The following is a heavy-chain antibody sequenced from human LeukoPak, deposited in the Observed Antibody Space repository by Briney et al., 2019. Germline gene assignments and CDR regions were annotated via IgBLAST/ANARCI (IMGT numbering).Heavy chain of an antibody. J-gene: IGHJ6*03. CDR3: AKSTTRLVSDYYYYMGV. CDR2: ISWDGIST. V-gene: IGHV3-43*01. Sequence: SGGSLRLSCAASGFSFDDYTMHWVRQAPGKGLEWVSLISWDGISTYYADSVKGRFTISRHNSKNSLYLQMNSLRTEDTALYYCAKSTTRLVSDYYYYMGVWGKGTTVTVSS. D-gene: IGHD2/OR15-2a*01. CDR1: GFSFDDYT.